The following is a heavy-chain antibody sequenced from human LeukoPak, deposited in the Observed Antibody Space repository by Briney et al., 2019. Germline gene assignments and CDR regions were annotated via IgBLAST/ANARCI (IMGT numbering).Heavy chain of an antibody. J-gene: IGHJ3*02. CDR2: ISRAGQSI. Sequence: PGGSLRLSCAASGFTFSNFAMHWVRQTPGKGLESVSSISRAGQSIYYADSVRGRFTISRDNSKNTLFLQMGSLRIDDMALYYCARGGTDSTDALDIWGPGTMVTVSS. V-gene: IGHV3-64*02. CDR3: ARGGTDSTDALDI. D-gene: IGHD5/OR15-5a*01. CDR1: GFTFSNFA.